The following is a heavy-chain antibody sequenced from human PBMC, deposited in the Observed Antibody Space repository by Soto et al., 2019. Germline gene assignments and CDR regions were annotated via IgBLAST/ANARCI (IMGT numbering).Heavy chain of an antibody. J-gene: IGHJ4*02. D-gene: IGHD5-12*01. CDR3: ARATNIVATRRLDY. CDR2: IIPIFGTA. CDR1: GGTFSSYA. Sequence: SVKVSCKASGGTFSSYAISWVRQAPGQGLEWMGGIIPIFGTANYAQKFQGRVTITRDTSASTAYMELSSLRSEDTAVYYCARATNIVATRRLDYWGQGTLVTVSS. V-gene: IGHV1-69*05.